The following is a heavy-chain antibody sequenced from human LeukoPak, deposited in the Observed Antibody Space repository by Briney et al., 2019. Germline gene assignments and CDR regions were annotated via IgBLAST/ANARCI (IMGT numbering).Heavy chain of an antibody. Sequence: GGSLRLSCAASGFTFSSYSMNWVRQAPGKGLEWVSSISSSSSYIYYADSVKGRFTISRDNAKNSLYLQMNSLRAVDTAVYYCAKEGLSSYYGIDVWGQGTTVTVSS. CDR3: AKEGLSSYYGIDV. J-gene: IGHJ6*02. CDR1: GFTFSSYS. V-gene: IGHV3-21*01. CDR2: ISSSSSYI.